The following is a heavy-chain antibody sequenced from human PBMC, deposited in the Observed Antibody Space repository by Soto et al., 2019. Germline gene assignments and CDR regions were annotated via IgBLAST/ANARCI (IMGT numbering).Heavy chain of an antibody. V-gene: IGHV3-23*01. CDR1: GFTFSSYA. CDR2: ISGSGGST. J-gene: IGHJ4*02. D-gene: IGHD2-2*01. Sequence: EVQLLESGGGLVQPGGSLRLSCAASGFTFSSYAMSWVRQAPGKGLEWVSAISGSGGSTYYADSVKGRFTISRDNSKNTLYLQMNSLRAEDTAVYYCANSDCSSTSCYSTNDFWSGYFPGGAELDYWGQGTLVTVFS. CDR3: ANSDCSSTSCYSTNDFWSGYFPGGAELDY.